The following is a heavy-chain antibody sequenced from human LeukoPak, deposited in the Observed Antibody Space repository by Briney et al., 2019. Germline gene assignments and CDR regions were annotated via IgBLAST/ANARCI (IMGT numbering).Heavy chain of an antibody. J-gene: IGHJ4*02. CDR3: ARGRSGE. CDR2: ISWNSGSI. V-gene: IGHV3-9*01. CDR1: GFTFDDYA. Sequence: GGSLRLSCAASGFTFDDYAMHWVRQAPGKGLEWVSGISWNSGSIGYADSVKGRFTISRDNANNSLYLQMSSLRAEDTAVYYCARGRSGEWGQGTLVTVSS.